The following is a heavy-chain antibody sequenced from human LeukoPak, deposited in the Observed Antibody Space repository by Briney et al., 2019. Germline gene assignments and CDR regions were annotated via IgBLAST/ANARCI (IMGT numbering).Heavy chain of an antibody. CDR2: ISGSGGST. D-gene: IGHD5-12*01. Sequence: GGSLRLSCAASGFTFSSYAMSWVRQAPGKGLGWVSAISGSGGSTYYADSVKGRFTISRDNSKNTLYLQMNTLRAEDTAVYYCAKDGAWLRFDDWGQGILVTVSS. J-gene: IGHJ4*02. CDR1: GFTFSSYA. V-gene: IGHV3-23*01. CDR3: AKDGAWLRFDD.